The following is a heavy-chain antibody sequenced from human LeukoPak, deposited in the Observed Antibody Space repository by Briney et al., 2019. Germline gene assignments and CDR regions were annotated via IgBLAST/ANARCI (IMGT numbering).Heavy chain of an antibody. D-gene: IGHD6-19*01. J-gene: IGHJ4*02. CDR3: ASSTIAVAGSGGFDY. Sequence: PSETLSLTCAVYGGSFSGCYWSWIRQPPGKGLEWIGEINHSGSTNYNPSLKSRVTISVDTSKNQFSLKPSSVTAADTAVYYCASSTIAVAGSGGFDYWGQGTLVTVSS. CDR1: GGSFSGCY. V-gene: IGHV4-34*01. CDR2: INHSGST.